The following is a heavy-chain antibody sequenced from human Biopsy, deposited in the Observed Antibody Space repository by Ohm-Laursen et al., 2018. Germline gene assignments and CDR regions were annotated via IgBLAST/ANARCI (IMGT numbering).Heavy chain of an antibody. CDR2: IIPIVGIT. Sequence: VKVSCKASGDTFSRSAFFWVRQAPGQGLVYLGKIIPIVGITNHAQTFQGRITLTADKSTFMVYMELSRLRSDDTAIYYCARGGSGSGYYGMDVWGQGATVSVSS. CDR1: GDTFSRSA. D-gene: IGHD3-10*01. V-gene: IGHV1-69*04. J-gene: IGHJ6*02. CDR3: ARGGSGSGYYGMDV.